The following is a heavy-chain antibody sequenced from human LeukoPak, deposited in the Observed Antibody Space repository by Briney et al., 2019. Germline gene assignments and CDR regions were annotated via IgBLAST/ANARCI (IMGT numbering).Heavy chain of an antibody. CDR1: GLSFSSYG. CDR2: IQYDGSNK. D-gene: IGHD3-9*01. Sequence: GGSLRLSCAASGLSFSSYGMHWVRQAPGKGLEWVAFIQYDGSNKFYADSVKGRFTISRDSSKNTLYLQMNSLKTEDTAVYYCTTYYDVLTGYFDYWGQGSLVTVSS. J-gene: IGHJ4*02. CDR3: TTYYDVLTGYFDY. V-gene: IGHV3-30*12.